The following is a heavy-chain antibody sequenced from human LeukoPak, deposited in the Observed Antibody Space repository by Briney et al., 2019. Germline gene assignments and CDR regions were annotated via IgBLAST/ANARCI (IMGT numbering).Heavy chain of an antibody. CDR1: GGSISSYF. CDR2: IYYTGST. V-gene: IGHV4-59*12. Sequence: SETLSLTCTISGGSISSYFWSWIRQPPGKGLEWIGYIYYTGSTNYNPSLKSRVIISVDTSKNQFSLKLSSVTAADTAVYYCARRDGFDDWFDPWGQGTLVTVSS. D-gene: IGHD3-10*01. CDR3: ARRDGFDDWFDP. J-gene: IGHJ5*02.